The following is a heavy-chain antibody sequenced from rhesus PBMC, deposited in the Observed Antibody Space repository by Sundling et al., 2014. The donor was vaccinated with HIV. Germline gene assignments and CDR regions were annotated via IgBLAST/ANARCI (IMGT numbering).Heavy chain of an antibody. V-gene: IGHV3S42*01. CDR3: AKGSAVVDY. CDR2: INAGGGSR. J-gene: IGHJ4*01. Sequence: EVQLVETGGGLVQPGGSLKLSCAASGFTFSPYGMSWVRQVPGKGLDWVSTINAGGGSRYYADAVKGRFTISRDNSENTLSLQMNSLRPEDTAVYYCAKGSAVVDYWGQGSPGHRLL. CDR1: GFTFSPYG. D-gene: IGHD6-31*01.